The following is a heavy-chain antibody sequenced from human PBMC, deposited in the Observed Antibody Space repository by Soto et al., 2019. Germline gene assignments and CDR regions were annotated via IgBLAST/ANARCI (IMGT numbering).Heavy chain of an antibody. D-gene: IGHD3-9*01. CDR3: ARGRYSDYSYYYGRDV. V-gene: IGHV3-30-3*01. Sequence: QVQLVESGGGVVQPGRSLRLSCAASGFTFSSYAMHWVRQAPGKGLEWVAVISYDGSNKYYADSVKGRFTISRDNSKNTLYLQMNSLRAEDTAVYYCARGRYSDYSYYYGRDVWGQGTTVTVSS. CDR2: ISYDGSNK. J-gene: IGHJ6*02. CDR1: GFTFSSYA.